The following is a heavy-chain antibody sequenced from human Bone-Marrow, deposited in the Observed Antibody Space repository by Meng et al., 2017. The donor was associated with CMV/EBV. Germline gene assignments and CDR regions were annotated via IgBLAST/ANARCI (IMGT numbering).Heavy chain of an antibody. J-gene: IGHJ4*02. Sequence: ASVKVSCKASGYTFTSYDINWVRQATGQGLEWMGWMNPNSGNTGYAQKFQGRVTMTRNTSISTAYMELSSLRSEDTAVYYCARGRTSPLLWFGETRFDYWGQGTLVTVPQ. CDR2: MNPNSGNT. CDR3: ARGRTSPLLWFGETRFDY. D-gene: IGHD3-10*01. CDR1: GYTFTSYD. V-gene: IGHV1-8*01.